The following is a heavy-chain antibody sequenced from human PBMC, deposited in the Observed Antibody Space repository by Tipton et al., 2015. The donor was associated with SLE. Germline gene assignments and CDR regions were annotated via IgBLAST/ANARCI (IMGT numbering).Heavy chain of an antibody. V-gene: IGHV3-7*01. CDR1: GFSFADYW. Sequence: SLRLSCAASGFSFADYWMSWVRQSPGKGLEWVASVKQDESEKYYVDSVKGRFTISRDNAKNSLHLQMSRLRVEDTAVYYCAGRMPGFGFGPFGYWGQGALVSVSS. J-gene: IGHJ4*02. D-gene: IGHD3/OR15-3a*01. CDR2: VKQDESEK. CDR3: AGRMPGFGFGPFGY.